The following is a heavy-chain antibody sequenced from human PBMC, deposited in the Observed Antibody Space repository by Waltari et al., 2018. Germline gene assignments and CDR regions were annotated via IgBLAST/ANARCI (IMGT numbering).Heavy chain of an antibody. D-gene: IGHD3-22*01. CDR3: ARPNYYDSSGYLAED. J-gene: IGHJ4*02. CDR2: ISSSGSTI. V-gene: IGHV3-48*03. CDR1: GFTFSSYE. Sequence: EVQLVESGGGLVQPGGSLRLSCAASGFTFSSYEMNWVRQAPGKGLEWVSYISSSGSTIYYADSGKGRFTIARDNAKNSLYLQMNSLRAEDTAVYYCARPNYYDSSGYLAEDWGQGTLVTVSS.